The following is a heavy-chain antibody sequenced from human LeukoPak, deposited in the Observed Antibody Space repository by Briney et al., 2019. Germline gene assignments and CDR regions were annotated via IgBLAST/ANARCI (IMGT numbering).Heavy chain of an antibody. V-gene: IGHV3-48*03. D-gene: IGHD3-22*01. CDR3: ARDPDWDSSGYYWDY. CDR1: GFTFSSYE. Sequence: PGGSLRLSWAASGFTFSSYEMNWVRQAPGKGLEWVSYISSSGSTIYYADSVKGRFTISRDNAKNSLYLQMNSLRAEDTAVYYCARDPDWDSSGYYWDYWGQGTLVTVSS. J-gene: IGHJ4*02. CDR2: ISSSGSTI.